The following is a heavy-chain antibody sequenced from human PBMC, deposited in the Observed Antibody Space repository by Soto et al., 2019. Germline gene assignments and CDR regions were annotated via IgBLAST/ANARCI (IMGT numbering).Heavy chain of an antibody. CDR3: VQSRCGGDCLQSYSSHSYYGLDV. CDR1: GFSLSTIGVG. V-gene: IGHV2-5*02. CDR2: IYWDDDK. D-gene: IGHD2-21*02. Sequence: QITLKESGPTLVKPTQTLTLTCTFSGFSLSTIGVGVGWIRQPPGKALEWLALIYWDDDKRYSPSLKSRHTVTKDTSKNQVVLTMTTMDPVDTATYYCVQSRCGGDCLQSYSSHSYYGLDVWGQGTTVTVSS. J-gene: IGHJ6*02.